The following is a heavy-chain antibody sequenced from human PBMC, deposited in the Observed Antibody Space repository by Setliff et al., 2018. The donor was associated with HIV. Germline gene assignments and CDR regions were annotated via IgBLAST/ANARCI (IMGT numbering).Heavy chain of an antibody. V-gene: IGHV4-31*03. CDR3: ARGGGSRAATSSYYYTDV. D-gene: IGHD2-15*01. CDR1: GGSISIGGYY. CDR2: IYHNGST. J-gene: IGHJ6*03. Sequence: SETLSLTCTVSGGSISIGGYYWGWIRQHPGKGLEWIGYIYHNGSTYYNPSLKSRLIISVDTSKNQFSLKLSSVTAADTAVYYCARGGGSRAATSSYYYTDVWGKGTTVTVSS.